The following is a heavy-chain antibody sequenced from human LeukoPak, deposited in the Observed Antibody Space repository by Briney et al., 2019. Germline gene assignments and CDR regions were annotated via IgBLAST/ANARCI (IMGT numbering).Heavy chain of an antibody. V-gene: IGHV1-18*01. CDR3: ARDDGTYYYFGY. D-gene: IGHD1-1*01. J-gene: IGHJ4*02. CDR2: ISAYNGNT. CDR1: GYTFINYA. Sequence: ASVKVSCKASGYTFINYAFSWVRQAPGQGLEWMGWISAYNGNTNYAQKLQGRVTMTTDTSTSTAYMELRSLRSDDTAVYYCARDDGTYYYFGYWGQGTLVTVSS.